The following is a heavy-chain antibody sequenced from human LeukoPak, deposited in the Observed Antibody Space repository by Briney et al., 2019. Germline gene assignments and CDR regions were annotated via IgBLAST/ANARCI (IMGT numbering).Heavy chain of an antibody. Sequence: PGGSLRLSCAASGFTFSSYEMNWVRQAPGKGLEWVSYISSCGSTIYYADSVKGRFTISRDNAKNSLYLQMNSLRAEDTAVYYCARDLWFGLYYDSSGYGYWGQGTLVTVSS. D-gene: IGHD3-22*01. V-gene: IGHV3-48*03. CDR1: GFTFSSYE. J-gene: IGHJ4*02. CDR3: ARDLWFGLYYDSSGYGY. CDR2: ISSCGSTI.